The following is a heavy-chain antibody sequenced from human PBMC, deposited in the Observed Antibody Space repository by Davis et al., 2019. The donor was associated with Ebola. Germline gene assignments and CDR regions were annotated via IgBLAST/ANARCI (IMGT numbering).Heavy chain of an antibody. J-gene: IGHJ3*02. CDR2: ISSSSSTI. D-gene: IGHD6-19*01. CDR3: ATGGRAVAGVIDAFDI. Sequence: PGGSLRLSCAASGFTFSSYSMNWVRQAPGKGLEWVSYISSSSSTIYYADSLRGRFTVSRDNAKNSLYLQMDSLRDEDTAVYYCATGGRAVAGVIDAFDIWGQGTMVTVSS. V-gene: IGHV3-48*02. CDR1: GFTFSSYS.